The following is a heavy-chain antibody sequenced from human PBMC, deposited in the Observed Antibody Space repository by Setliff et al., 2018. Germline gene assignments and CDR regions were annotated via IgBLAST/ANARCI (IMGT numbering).Heavy chain of an antibody. J-gene: IGHJ6*02. CDR1: GYSFTSYW. Sequence: GESLKISCKGSGYSFTSYWIGWVRQMPGKGLEWMGIIYPSDSDARYSPSFKGHVTISADKSKSTTYLQWSSLKASDTAMYYCARYDSSGYHYYYGMDVWGQGTTVTVSS. CDR2: IYPSDSDA. V-gene: IGHV5-51*01. CDR3: ARYDSSGYHYYYGMDV. D-gene: IGHD3-22*01.